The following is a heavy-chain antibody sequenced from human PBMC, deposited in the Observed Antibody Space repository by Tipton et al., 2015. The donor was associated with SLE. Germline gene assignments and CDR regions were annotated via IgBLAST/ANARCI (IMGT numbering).Heavy chain of an antibody. J-gene: IGHJ4*02. D-gene: IGHD3-3*01. V-gene: IGHV3-7*01. Sequence: SLRLSCAASGFTFSTYWMSWVRQAPGKGLEWVANIKQDGSDKHYVDSVKGRFTISRDNAKNSLYLQMNSLRAEDTAVYYCAKGALRFLEWLFPFDYWGQGTLVTVSS. CDR3: AKGALRFLEWLFPFDY. CDR2: IKQDGSDK. CDR1: GFTFSTYW.